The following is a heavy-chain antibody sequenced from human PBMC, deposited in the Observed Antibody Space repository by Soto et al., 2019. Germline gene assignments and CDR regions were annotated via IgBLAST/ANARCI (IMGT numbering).Heavy chain of an antibody. D-gene: IGHD6-13*01. J-gene: IGHJ5*02. V-gene: IGHV1-69*01. CDR3: ARASGRSWYNWFDP. CDR2: IVPLFGTT. Sequence: QVQLVQSGAEVKKPGSSVTVSCKASGDNFSNSGISWVRQAPGQGLEWMGGIVPLFGTTNYAHKFRGRVTFTADESTSTAYMEVASLRSEDTAVYYCARASGRSWYNWFDPWGQGTLVTVST. CDR1: GDNFSNSG.